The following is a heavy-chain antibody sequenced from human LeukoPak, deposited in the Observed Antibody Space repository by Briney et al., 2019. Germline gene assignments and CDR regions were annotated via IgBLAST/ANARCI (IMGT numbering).Heavy chain of an antibody. V-gene: IGHV3-30*02. CDR3: ARSLTAREYFQH. D-gene: IGHD6-6*01. J-gene: IGHJ1*01. CDR2: IHADGNSK. Sequence: GGSLRLSCAASGFPFSSSGMHWVRQAPGKGLEWVTFIHADGNSKYYADSVEGRFTVSRDSPKNTLSLQMNSLRVDDTAVYYCARSLTAREYFQHWGQGTLVTVSS. CDR1: GFPFSSSG.